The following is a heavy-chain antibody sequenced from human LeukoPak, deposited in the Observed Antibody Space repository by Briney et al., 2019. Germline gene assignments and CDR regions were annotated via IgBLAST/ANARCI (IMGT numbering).Heavy chain of an antibody. J-gene: IGHJ4*02. D-gene: IGHD2-8*02. CDR2: ISGRTSGS. CDR3: EKRGCTDLSCSFGF. Sequence: GGSLRLSCAVSGFTFSNYGMDCVGQSPGKGLERVSGISGRTSGSFYADSVKGRFTISRDNSKNTLYLHMNTLGADDTAVYFCEKRGCTDLSCSFGFWGQGTLVTVSS. CDR1: GFTFSNYG. V-gene: IGHV3-23*01.